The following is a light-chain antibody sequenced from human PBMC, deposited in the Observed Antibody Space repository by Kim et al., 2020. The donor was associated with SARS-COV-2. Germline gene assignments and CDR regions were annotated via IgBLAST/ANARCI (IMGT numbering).Light chain of an antibody. CDR3: QTCATGVV. CDR2: LNSDGSH. CDR1: SGHSSYA. J-gene: IGLJ2*01. Sequence: QLVLTQSPSASASLGASVKLTCTLSSGHSSYAIAWHQQQPEKGPRYLMKLNSDGSHSKGDGIPDRFSGSSSGTERYLTISSLQSEDEADYYCQTCATGVVFGGGTQLTVL. V-gene: IGLV4-69*01.